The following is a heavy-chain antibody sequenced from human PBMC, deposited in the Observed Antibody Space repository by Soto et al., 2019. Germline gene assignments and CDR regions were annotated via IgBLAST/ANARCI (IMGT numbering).Heavy chain of an antibody. V-gene: IGHV1-69*01. D-gene: IGHD2-21*02. J-gene: IGHJ6*02. Sequence: QVQLVQSGAEVKNPGSSVKVSCKASAGTFSSYAISWVRQAPGQGLEWMGRIIPIFGTSNYAQTFQGRVTITADEYTRKAYMELSSLRSKDTAVYYCARAVVVTASQHYYYGMDVWGQGTTVTVSS. CDR3: ARAVVVTASQHYYYGMDV. CDR1: AGTFSSYA. CDR2: IIPIFGTS.